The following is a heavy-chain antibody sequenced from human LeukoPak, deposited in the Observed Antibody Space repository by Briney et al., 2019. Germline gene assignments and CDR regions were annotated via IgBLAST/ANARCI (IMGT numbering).Heavy chain of an antibody. CDR1: GYTFTSYD. V-gene: IGHV1-8*01. Sequence: AASVTVSCKASGYTFTSYDVNWVRQATGQGLEWMGWMNPSSGNTGLAQKFQGRVTLTRDTSLSTAYMELSNLRSDDTAVYYCARDEVVAAPNYFGMVVWGQGTTVSVSS. CDR2: MNPSSGNT. D-gene: IGHD2-15*01. CDR3: ARDEVVAAPNYFGMVV. J-gene: IGHJ6*02.